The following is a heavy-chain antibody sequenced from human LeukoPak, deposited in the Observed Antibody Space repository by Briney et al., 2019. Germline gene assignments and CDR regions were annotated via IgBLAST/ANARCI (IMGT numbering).Heavy chain of an antibody. J-gene: IGHJ4*02. V-gene: IGHV1-2*02. D-gene: IGHD6-13*01. CDR2: INPNSGGT. CDR3: ASDSAYIATAGNPLYYFDY. CDR1: GYTLTGYY. Sequence: ASVKVSCKASGYTLTGYYMHWVRQAPGQGLEWMGWINPNSGGTNYAQKFQGRVTMTRDTSISTAYMELSRLRSDDTAVYYCASDSAYIATAGNPLYYFDYWGQGTLVTVSS.